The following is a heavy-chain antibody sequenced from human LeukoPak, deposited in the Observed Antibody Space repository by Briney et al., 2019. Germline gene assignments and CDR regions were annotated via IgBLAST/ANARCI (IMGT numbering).Heavy chain of an antibody. Sequence: ASVPVSCQASGYTFTCYYMHWVRQAPGQGLEGMGWINHNSGGTNYAQRFQGRVTMTRDTSISTAYMELGRLRSDDAAVYYCARVLGPLLFINFGAFDIWGQGTMVTVSS. J-gene: IGHJ3*02. CDR3: ARVLGPLLFINFGAFDI. V-gene: IGHV1-2*02. D-gene: IGHD3-16*02. CDR2: INHNSGGT. CDR1: GYTFTCYY.